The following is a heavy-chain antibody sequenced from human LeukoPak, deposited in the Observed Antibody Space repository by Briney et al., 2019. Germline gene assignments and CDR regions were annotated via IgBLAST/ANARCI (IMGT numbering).Heavy chain of an antibody. CDR1: GGSISSSSYY. J-gene: IGHJ6*03. Sequence: SETLSLTCTVSGGSISSSSYYWGWTRQPPGKGLEWIGSIYYSGSTYYNPSLKSRVTISVDTSKNQFSLKLSSVTAADTAVYYCARQRADYFYHYMDVWGKGTTVIVSS. CDR3: ARQRADYFYHYMDV. CDR2: IYYSGST. V-gene: IGHV4-39*01.